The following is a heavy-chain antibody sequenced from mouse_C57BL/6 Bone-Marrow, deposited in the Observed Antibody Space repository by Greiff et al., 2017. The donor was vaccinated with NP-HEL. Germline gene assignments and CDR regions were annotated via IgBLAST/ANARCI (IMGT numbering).Heavy chain of an antibody. CDR3: ARHRTTVVAPFAY. CDR1: GFTFSDYY. V-gene: IGHV5-12*01. Sequence: EVKLVESGGGLVQPGGSLKLSCAASGFTFSDYYMYWVRQTPEKRLEWVAYISNGGGSTYYPDTVKGRFTISRDNAKNTLYLQMSRLKSEDTAMYYCARHRTTVVAPFAYWGQGTRVTVSA. CDR2: ISNGGGST. D-gene: IGHD1-1*01. J-gene: IGHJ3*01.